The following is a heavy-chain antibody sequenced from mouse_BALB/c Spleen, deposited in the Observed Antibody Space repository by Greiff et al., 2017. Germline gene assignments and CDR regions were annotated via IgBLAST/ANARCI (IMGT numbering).Heavy chain of an antibody. V-gene: IGHV1-80*01. Sequence: VKLQESGAELVRPGSSVKISCKASGYAFSSYWMNWVKQRPGQGLEWIGQIYPGDGDTNYNGKFKGKATLTADKSSSTAYMQLSSLTSEDSAVYFCARYGINWYFDVWGAGTTVTVSS. CDR1: GYAFSSYW. CDR3: ARYGINWYFDV. CDR2: IYPGDGDT. J-gene: IGHJ1*01. D-gene: IGHD2-1*01.